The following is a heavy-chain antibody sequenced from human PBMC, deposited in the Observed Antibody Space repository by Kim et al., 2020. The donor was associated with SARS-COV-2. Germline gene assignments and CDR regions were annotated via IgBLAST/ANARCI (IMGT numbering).Heavy chain of an antibody. J-gene: IGHJ4*02. D-gene: IGHD5-12*01. V-gene: IGHV1-8*01. CDR3: ASPGLAYGGYTI. CDR1: GYTFTSYD. Sequence: ASVKVSCKASGYTFTSYDINWVRQATGQGLEWMGWMNPNSGNTGYAQKFQGRVTMTRNTSISTAYMELSSLRSEDTAVYYCASPGLAYGGYTIWGQGTLVTVSS. CDR2: MNPNSGNT.